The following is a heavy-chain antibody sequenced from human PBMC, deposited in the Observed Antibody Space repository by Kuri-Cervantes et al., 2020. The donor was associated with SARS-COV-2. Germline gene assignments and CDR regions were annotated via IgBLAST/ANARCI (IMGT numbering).Heavy chain of an antibody. D-gene: IGHD3-9*01. J-gene: IGHJ6*03. CDR1: GYTLTELS. Sequence: ASVKVSCKVSGYTLTELSMHWVRQAPGKGLEWMGGFDPEDGETIYAQKFQGRVTMTEDTSTDTAYMELSSPRSEDTAVYYRARDDWYRFERSYYMGVWGKGTTVTVSS. CDR3: ARDDWYRFERSYYMGV. V-gene: IGHV1-24*01. CDR2: FDPEDGET.